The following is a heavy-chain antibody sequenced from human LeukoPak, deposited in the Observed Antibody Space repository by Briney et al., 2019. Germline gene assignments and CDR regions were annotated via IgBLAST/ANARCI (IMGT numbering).Heavy chain of an antibody. Sequence: GSSVKVSCKASGGTFSSYAISWVRQAPGQGLEWMGRINPILGIANYAQKFQGRVTITADKSTSTAHMELSSLRSEDTAVYYCARSQFHYYDSSGYTPLPLWYWGQGTVVTVSS. D-gene: IGHD3-22*01. CDR1: GGTFSSYA. J-gene: IGHJ4*02. V-gene: IGHV1-69*04. CDR2: INPILGIA. CDR3: ARSQFHYYDSSGYTPLPLWY.